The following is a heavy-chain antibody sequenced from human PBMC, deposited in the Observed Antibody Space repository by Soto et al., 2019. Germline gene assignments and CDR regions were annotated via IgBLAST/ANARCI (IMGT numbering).Heavy chain of an antibody. CDR3: ARDVPSGSSGCYGGMDV. CDR1: GFTVSSNY. CDR2: IYSGGST. V-gene: IGHV3-53*01. Sequence: EVQLVESGGGLIQPGGSLRLSCAASGFTVSSNYMSWVRQAPGKGLEWVSVIYSGGSTYYADSVKGRFTISRDNSKNTLYLQMNSLRAEDTAVYYCARDVPSGSSGCYGGMDVWGQGTTVTVSS. D-gene: IGHD6-19*01. J-gene: IGHJ6*02.